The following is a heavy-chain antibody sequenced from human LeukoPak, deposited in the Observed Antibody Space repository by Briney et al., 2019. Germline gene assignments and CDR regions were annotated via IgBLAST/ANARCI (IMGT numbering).Heavy chain of an antibody. D-gene: IGHD3-10*01. CDR1: GYTFTSYD. J-gene: IGHJ4*02. Sequence: ASVKVSCKASGYTFTSYDINWVRQATGQGLEWMGWMNPNSGNTGYAQKFQGRVTMTRNTSISTAYMELSSLRSEDTAVYYCAGGKRVDYGSGSYSDYWGQGTLVTVSS. V-gene: IGHV1-8*01. CDR3: AGGKRVDYGSGSYSDY. CDR2: MNPNSGNT.